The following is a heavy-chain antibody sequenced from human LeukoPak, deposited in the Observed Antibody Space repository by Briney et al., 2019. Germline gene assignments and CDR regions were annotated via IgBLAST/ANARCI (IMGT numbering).Heavy chain of an antibody. CDR2: INHSGST. Sequence: SETLSLTCTVSGGSISSYYWSWIRQPPGKGLEWIGEINHSGSTNYNPSLKSRVTISVDTSKNQFSLKLSSVTAADTAVYYCARGGRQLWLLYWGQGTLVTVSS. D-gene: IGHD5-18*01. V-gene: IGHV4-34*01. J-gene: IGHJ4*02. CDR3: ARGGRQLWLLY. CDR1: GGSISSYY.